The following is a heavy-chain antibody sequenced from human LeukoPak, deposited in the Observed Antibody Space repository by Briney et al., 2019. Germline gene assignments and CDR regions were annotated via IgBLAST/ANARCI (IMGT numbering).Heavy chain of an antibody. V-gene: IGHV3-23*01. J-gene: IGHJ4*02. CDR1: GFTFSSYA. Sequence: GGSLRLSCAASGFTFSSYAMSWVRQAPGKGLEWVSAISGSGGSTYYADSVKGRFTISRDNSKNTLYLQMNSLRAEDTAVYYCDIVVAASLGGGRYYWGQGTLVTVSS. CDR2: ISGSGGST. CDR3: DIVVAASLGGGRYY. D-gene: IGHD2-15*01.